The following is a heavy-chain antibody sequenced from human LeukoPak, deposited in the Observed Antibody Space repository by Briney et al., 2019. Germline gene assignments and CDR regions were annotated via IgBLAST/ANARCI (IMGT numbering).Heavy chain of an antibody. Sequence: PSETLSLTCTVSGGSISSYYWSWIRQPPGNGLEWIGYIYYSGSTNYNPSLKSRVTISVDTSKNQFSLKLSSVTAADTAVYYCARDRGYSYGDAFDIWGQGTMVTVSS. CDR2: IYYSGST. D-gene: IGHD5-18*01. CDR3: ARDRGYSYGDAFDI. CDR1: GGSISSYY. V-gene: IGHV4-59*01. J-gene: IGHJ3*02.